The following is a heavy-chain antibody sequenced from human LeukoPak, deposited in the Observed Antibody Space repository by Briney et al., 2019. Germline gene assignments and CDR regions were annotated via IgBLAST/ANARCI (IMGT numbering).Heavy chain of an antibody. Sequence: GGSLRLSCAASGFTLSSYEMNWVRQAPGKGLEAVSYISSSGSTIYYADSVKGRFTISRDNAKNSLYLQMNSLRAEDTAVYYCARDRASIFGVPSYFDYWGQGTLVTVSS. J-gene: IGHJ4*02. V-gene: IGHV3-48*03. CDR2: ISSSGSTI. CDR1: GFTLSSYE. CDR3: ARDRASIFGVPSYFDY. D-gene: IGHD3-3*01.